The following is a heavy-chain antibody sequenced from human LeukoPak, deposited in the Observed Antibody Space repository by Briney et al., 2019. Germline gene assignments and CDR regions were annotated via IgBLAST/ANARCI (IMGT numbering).Heavy chain of an antibody. CDR1: GGSISSYY. CDR3: ARHGGDYLYYYYGMDV. CDR2: IYYSGST. D-gene: IGHD4-17*01. J-gene: IGHJ6*02. V-gene: IGHV4-59*08. Sequence: SETLSLTCTVSGGSISSYYWSWIRQPSGKGLEWIGYIYYSGSTNYNPSLKSRVTISVDTSKNQFSLKLSSVTAADTAVYYCARHGGDYLYYYYGMDVWGQGTTVTVSS.